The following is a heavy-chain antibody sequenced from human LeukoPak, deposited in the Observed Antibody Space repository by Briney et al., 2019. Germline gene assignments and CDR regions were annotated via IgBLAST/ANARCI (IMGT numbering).Heavy chain of an antibody. D-gene: IGHD5-18*01. J-gene: IGHJ4*02. CDR1: GGSISSSSYY. CDR2: IYYSGST. V-gene: IGHV4-39*01. Sequence: SETLSLTCTVSGGSISSSSYYWGWIRQPPGKGLEWNGSIYYSGSTYYNPSLKSRVTISVDTSKNQFSLKLSSVTAADTAVYYCARLSGYSYGYPDYFDYWGQGTLVTVSS. CDR3: ARLSGYSYGYPDYFDY.